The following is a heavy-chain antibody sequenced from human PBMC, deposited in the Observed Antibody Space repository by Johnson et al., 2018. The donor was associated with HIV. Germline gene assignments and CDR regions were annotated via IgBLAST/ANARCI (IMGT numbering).Heavy chain of an antibody. CDR2: IKQDGNEK. J-gene: IGHJ3*02. CDR1: GFTFSSYW. D-gene: IGHD3-22*01. V-gene: IGHV3-7*01. CDR3: ARDRDERWLLQPPRGAFDI. Sequence: VESGGGLVQPGGSLRLSCAASGFTFSSYWMSWVRQAPGKGLEWVANIKQDGNEKYYVDSVKGRFTISRDNAKNSLYLQMNSLRAEDTAVYYCARDRDERWLLQPPRGAFDIWGQGTMVTVSS.